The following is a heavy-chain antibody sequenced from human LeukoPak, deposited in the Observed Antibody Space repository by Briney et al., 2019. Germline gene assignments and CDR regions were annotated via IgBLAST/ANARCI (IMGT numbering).Heavy chain of an antibody. CDR3: ATGARSSGTYHLYYYYMDV. D-gene: IGHD1-26*01. CDR1: GFTLSSYW. CDR2: IKEDGSEK. Sequence: GGSLRLSCAASGFTLSSYWMSWVRQAPGKGLEWVANIKEDGSEKYYVDSVKGRFTISRDNAKNSLYLQMNSVRAEDTAVYYCATGARSSGTYHLYYYYMDVWGKGTTVTVSS. J-gene: IGHJ6*03. V-gene: IGHV3-7*01.